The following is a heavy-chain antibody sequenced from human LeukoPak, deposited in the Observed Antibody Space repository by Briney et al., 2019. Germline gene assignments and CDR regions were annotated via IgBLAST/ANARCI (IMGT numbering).Heavy chain of an antibody. CDR2: IDHRGSA. CDR1: GGSFSGHY. V-gene: IGHV4-34*01. Sequence: SETLSPTCAVYGGSFSGHYWSWIRQPPGKGLEWIGEIDHRGSANYNPSLTSLKNRVTISVDTSKKQFSLKVTSVTAADTAVFYCARGQKDSSGYLKWFDPWGQGTQVTVSS. CDR3: ARGQKDSSGYLKWFDP. J-gene: IGHJ5*02. D-gene: IGHD3-22*01.